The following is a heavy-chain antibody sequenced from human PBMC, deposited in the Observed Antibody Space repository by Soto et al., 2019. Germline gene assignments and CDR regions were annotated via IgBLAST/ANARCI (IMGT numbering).Heavy chain of an antibody. CDR1: GGSISSGGYY. Sequence: QVQLQESGPGLVKPSQTLSLTCTVSGGSISSGGYYWSWIRQHPGKGLEWMGYIYYSGSTYYNPSLKSRVTISVDTSKNQFSLKLSSVTAADTAVYYCARVRRDSSGYYSYWFDPWGQGTLVTVSS. J-gene: IGHJ5*02. CDR2: IYYSGST. V-gene: IGHV4-31*03. D-gene: IGHD3-22*01. CDR3: ARVRRDSSGYYSYWFDP.